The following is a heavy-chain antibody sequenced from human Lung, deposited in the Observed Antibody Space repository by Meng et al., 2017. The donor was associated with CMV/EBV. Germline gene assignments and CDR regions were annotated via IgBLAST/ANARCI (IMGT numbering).Heavy chain of an antibody. D-gene: IGHD4-11*01. CDR2: VIPMAGIEGGVA. Sequence: SVKVSCKASGGTVSTYTVSWVRQAPGQGLEWMGRVIPMAGIEGGVANYAQKFRGRVTITADKSTGTAYMELSSLRSEDTAIYYCARDKNNYPYNWFDSWGQGTXVTVSS. V-gene: IGHV1-69*04. CDR3: ARDKNNYPYNWFDS. CDR1: GGTVSTYT. J-gene: IGHJ5*01.